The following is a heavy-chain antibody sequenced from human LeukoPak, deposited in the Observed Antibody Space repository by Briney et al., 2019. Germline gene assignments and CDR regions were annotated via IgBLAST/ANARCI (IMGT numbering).Heavy chain of an antibody. J-gene: IGHJ6*02. D-gene: IGHD3-9*01. CDR2: IKQDGSEK. CDR3: ARRTGLRYSYGMDV. CDR1: GFTFSSYW. V-gene: IGHV3-7*01. Sequence: PGGSLRLSCAASGFTFSSYWMSWVRQAPGKGLEWVAKIKQDGSEKYYVDSVKGRFTISRDNAKNSLYLQMNSLRAEDTAVYYCARRTGLRYSYGMDVWGQGTTVTVSS.